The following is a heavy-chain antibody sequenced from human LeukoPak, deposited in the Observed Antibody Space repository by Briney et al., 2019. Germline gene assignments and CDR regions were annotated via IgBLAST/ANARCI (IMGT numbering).Heavy chain of an antibody. V-gene: IGHV3-9*01. J-gene: IGHJ2*01. CDR1: GFNFDDYA. D-gene: IGHD6-25*01. Sequence: PGRSLRLSCAVSGFNFDDYAMHWVRQAPGRGLEWVSGINWKTGNGIYADSVKGRFTISRDNAKNSLYLQMSSLRAEDTALYYCTRRAAPWQFDLWGRGTLLTVSS. CDR2: INWKTGNG. CDR3: TRRAAPWQFDL.